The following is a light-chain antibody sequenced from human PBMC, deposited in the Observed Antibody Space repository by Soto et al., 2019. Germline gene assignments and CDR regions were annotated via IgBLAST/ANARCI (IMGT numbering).Light chain of an antibody. CDR2: WAS. Sequence: DIVMTQSPDSLAVSLGERATINCKSSQSVLYSSNNKNYLAWYQQKPGQPPKLLIYWASTRESVIPDRFSGSGSGTDFTLTISSLQAEYVAVDYCQQYYTTPYTFGQGTKL. CDR1: QSVLYSSNNKNY. CDR3: QQYYTTPYT. V-gene: IGKV4-1*01. J-gene: IGKJ2*01.